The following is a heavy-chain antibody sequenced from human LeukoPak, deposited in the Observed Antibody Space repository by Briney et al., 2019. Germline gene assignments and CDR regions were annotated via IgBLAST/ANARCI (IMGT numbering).Heavy chain of an antibody. Sequence: TGGSLRLSCAASGFTFSSYGMHWVRQAPGKGLEWVSFIQSKTYGEGTMYAASVRGRFTISRDDSRSTAYLQMNSLKTEDTAVYYCTASDHLYCSSSSCHFDYWGQGTLATVAS. CDR3: TASDHLYCSSSSCHFDY. J-gene: IGHJ4*02. CDR2: IQSKTYGEGT. D-gene: IGHD2-15*01. V-gene: IGHV3-49*04. CDR1: GFTFSSYG.